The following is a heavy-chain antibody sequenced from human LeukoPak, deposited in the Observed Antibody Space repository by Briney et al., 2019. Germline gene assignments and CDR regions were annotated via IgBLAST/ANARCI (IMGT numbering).Heavy chain of an antibody. Sequence: GASVKVSCKASGYTFTGYYMHWVRQAPGQGLEWMGWINPNSGGTNYAQKFQGRVTMTRDTSISTAYMELSRLRSDDTAVYYCARVWGRGHYYYYMDVWGKGTTVTISS. J-gene: IGHJ6*03. CDR1: GYTFTGYY. D-gene: IGHD7-27*01. CDR2: INPNSGGT. CDR3: ARVWGRGHYYYYMDV. V-gene: IGHV1-2*02.